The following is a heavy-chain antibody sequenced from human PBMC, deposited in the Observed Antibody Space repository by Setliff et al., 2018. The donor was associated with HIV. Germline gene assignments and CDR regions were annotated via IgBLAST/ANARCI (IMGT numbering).Heavy chain of an antibody. CDR1: GGSISSGSYY. CDR3: ARSSYYGSGSYTDY. J-gene: IGHJ4*02. V-gene: IGHV4-61*02. CDR2: IYFSGST. Sequence: PSETLSLTCTVSGGSISSGSYYWSWIRQPAGKGLEWIGRIYFSGSTNYNPSLKSRVTISVDTSKKQFSLKLGSVTAADTAVYYCARSSYYGSGSYTDYWGQGTLVTVSS. D-gene: IGHD3-10*01.